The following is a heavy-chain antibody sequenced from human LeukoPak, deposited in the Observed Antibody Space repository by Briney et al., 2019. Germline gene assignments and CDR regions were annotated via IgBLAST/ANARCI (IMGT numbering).Heavy chain of an antibody. J-gene: IGHJ6*02. CDR2: INPSGGST. D-gene: IGHD3-3*01. V-gene: IGHV1-46*01. CDR3: AREPNPPGYDFWSGYFPGHYYYGMDV. CDR1: GYTFTSYY. Sequence: SVKVSCKASGYTFTSYYMHWLRQAPGQGLEWMGIINPSGGSTSYPQKFQGSDTMTRDTSTSTDYMELSSLRSEDTAVYYCAREPNPPGYDFWSGYFPGHYYYGMDVWGQGTTVTVSS.